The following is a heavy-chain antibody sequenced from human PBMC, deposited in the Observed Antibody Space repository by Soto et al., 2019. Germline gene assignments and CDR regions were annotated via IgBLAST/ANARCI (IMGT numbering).Heavy chain of an antibody. D-gene: IGHD3-9*01. CDR1: GFTFSSYG. J-gene: IGHJ6*03. V-gene: IGHV3-33*01. CDR2: IWYDGSNK. Sequence: GGSLRLSCAASGFTFSSYGMHWVRQAPGKGLEWVAVIWYDGSNKYYADSVKGRFTISRDNSKNTLYLQMNSLRAEDTAVYYCARDGINRRYFVPYYYMDVWGKGTTVTVSS. CDR3: ARDGINRRYFVPYYYMDV.